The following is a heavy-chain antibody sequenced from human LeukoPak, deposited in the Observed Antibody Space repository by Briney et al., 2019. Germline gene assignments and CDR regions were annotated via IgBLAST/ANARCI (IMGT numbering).Heavy chain of an antibody. J-gene: IGHJ4*02. V-gene: IGHV3-23*01. CDR2: ISGSGGST. Sequence: PSETLSLTCAVYGGSFSGYYWSWVRQAPGKGLEWVSAISGSGGSTYYADSVKGRFTISRDNSKNTLYLQMNSLRAEDTAVYYCAKVSGYSSSWYFIDYWGQGTLVTVSS. D-gene: IGHD6-13*01. CDR1: GGSFSGYY. CDR3: AKVSGYSSSWYFIDY.